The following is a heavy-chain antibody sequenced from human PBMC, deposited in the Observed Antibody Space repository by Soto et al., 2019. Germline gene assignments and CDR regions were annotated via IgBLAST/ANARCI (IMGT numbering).Heavy chain of an antibody. CDR2: SYPGDSDT. D-gene: IGHD6-6*01. CDR1: GYSFTSYW. V-gene: IGHV5-51*01. J-gene: IGHJ4*02. CDR3: ARRASGYSSSSHALDY. Sequence: PGESLKISCKGSGYSFTSYWIGCVRQMPGKGLERMGISYPGDSDTRYSPSFQGQVTISADKSISTAYLQWSSLKASDTAMYYCARRASGYSSSSHALDYWGQGTMVTVSS.